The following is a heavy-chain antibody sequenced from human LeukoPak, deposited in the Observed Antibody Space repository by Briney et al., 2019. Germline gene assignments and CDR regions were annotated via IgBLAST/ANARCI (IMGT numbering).Heavy chain of an antibody. CDR3: ARGGYYYDSSGYSLDY. J-gene: IGHJ4*02. CDR1: GFTFDDYG. Sequence: GSLGLSCAASGFTFDDYGMSWVRQAPGKGLEWVSGINWNGGSTGYADSVKGRFTISRDNAKNSLYLQMNSLRAEDTALYYCARGGYYYDSSGYSLDYWGQGTLVTVSS. V-gene: IGHV3-20*04. CDR2: INWNGGST. D-gene: IGHD3-22*01.